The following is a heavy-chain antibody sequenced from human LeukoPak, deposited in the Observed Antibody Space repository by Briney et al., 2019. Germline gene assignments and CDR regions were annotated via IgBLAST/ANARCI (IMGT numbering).Heavy chain of an antibody. Sequence: SSETLSLTCTVSGYSISSGYYWGWIRQPPGKGLEWIGSIYHSGCTYYNPSLKSRVTISVDTSKNQFSLKLSSVTAADTAVYYCAREYCSSTSCYLFDYWGQGALVTVSS. CDR1: GYSISSGYY. CDR2: IYHSGCT. D-gene: IGHD2-2*01. CDR3: AREYCSSTSCYLFDY. V-gene: IGHV4-38-2*02. J-gene: IGHJ4*02.